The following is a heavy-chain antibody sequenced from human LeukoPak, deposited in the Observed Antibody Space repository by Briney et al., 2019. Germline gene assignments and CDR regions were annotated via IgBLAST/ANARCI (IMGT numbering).Heavy chain of an antibody. Sequence: PSETLSLTCTVSGDSISSSDYYWGWIRQPPGKGLGWIGTISYSGSTYYNPSLQSRVTISVDTSKNQFSLKLSSVTAADTAVYYCARGSRRLADFHYWGQGTLVTVSS. J-gene: IGHJ4*02. D-gene: IGHD1-26*01. CDR3: ARGSRRLADFHY. V-gene: IGHV4-39*01. CDR2: ISYSGST. CDR1: GDSISSSDYY.